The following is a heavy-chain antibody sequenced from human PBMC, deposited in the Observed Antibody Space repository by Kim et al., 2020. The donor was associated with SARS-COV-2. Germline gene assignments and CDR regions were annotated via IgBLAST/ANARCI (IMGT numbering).Heavy chain of an antibody. CDR3: AKDWGLVVVALGLDY. Sequence: GGSLRLSCAASGFTFSSYGMHWVRQAPGKGLEWVAVIWYDGSNKYYADSVKGRFTISRDNSKNTLYLQMNSLRAEDTAVYYCAKDWGLVVVALGLDYWGQGTLVIGSS. D-gene: IGHD2-15*01. V-gene: IGHV3-33*06. J-gene: IGHJ4*02. CDR1: GFTFSSYG. CDR2: IWYDGSNK.